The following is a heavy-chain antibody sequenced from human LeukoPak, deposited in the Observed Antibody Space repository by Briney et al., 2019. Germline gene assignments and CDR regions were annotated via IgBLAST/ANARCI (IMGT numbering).Heavy chain of an antibody. V-gene: IGHV3-23*01. CDR3: ARDQWEQDTSGWYAIDY. J-gene: IGHJ4*02. D-gene: IGHD6-19*01. CDR2: ISGSGGST. Sequence: PGGSLRLSCAASGFTFSGYAMSWVRQAPGKGLEWVSGISGSGGSTYYADSLKGRFTISRDNSKNTLYVQMNSLRAEDTAIYYCARDQWEQDTSGWYAIDYWGQGTLVTVSS. CDR1: GFTFSGYA.